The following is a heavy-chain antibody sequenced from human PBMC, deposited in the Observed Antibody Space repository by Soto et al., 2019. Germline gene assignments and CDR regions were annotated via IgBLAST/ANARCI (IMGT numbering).Heavy chain of an antibody. CDR1: GYTFTGYY. D-gene: IGHD2-15*01. Sequence: ASVKFSCKASGYTFTGYYMHWVRQAPGQGLEWMGIFNPGAGGRSYAQKFQGRVTMTRDTSTSTVYMELSRLRSEDTAVYYCARGYCSGGSCYRLYYYDMDVWGQGTTVTVSS. V-gene: IGHV1-46*01. J-gene: IGHJ6*02. CDR3: ARGYCSGGSCYRLYYYDMDV. CDR2: FNPGAGGR.